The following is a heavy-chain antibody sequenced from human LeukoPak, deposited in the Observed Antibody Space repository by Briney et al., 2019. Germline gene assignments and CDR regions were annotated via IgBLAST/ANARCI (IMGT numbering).Heavy chain of an antibody. CDR1: GGSISSGGYY. V-gene: IGHV4-31*03. CDR3: ARDRVHYYGSSWFDP. D-gene: IGHD3-10*01. J-gene: IGHJ5*02. Sequence: SGTLSLTCTVSGGSISSGGYYWSWIRQHPGKGLEWIGYTYYSGSTYYNPSLKSRVTISVDTSKNQFSLKLSSVTAADTAVYYCARDRVHYYGSSWFDPWGQGTLVTVSS. CDR2: TYYSGST.